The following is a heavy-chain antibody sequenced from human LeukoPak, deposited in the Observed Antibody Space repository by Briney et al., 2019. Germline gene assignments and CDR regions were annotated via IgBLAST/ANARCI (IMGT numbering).Heavy chain of an antibody. Sequence: ASVKVSCKASGYTFTSYGISWVRQAPGQGLEWMGWISAYNGNTNYAQKLQGRVTMTTDTSTSTAYMELRSLRSDDTAVYYCARVWVGFGESNAFDIWGQGTMVTVSS. D-gene: IGHD3-10*01. CDR1: GYTFTSYG. CDR2: ISAYNGNT. V-gene: IGHV1-18*01. J-gene: IGHJ3*02. CDR3: ARVWVGFGESNAFDI.